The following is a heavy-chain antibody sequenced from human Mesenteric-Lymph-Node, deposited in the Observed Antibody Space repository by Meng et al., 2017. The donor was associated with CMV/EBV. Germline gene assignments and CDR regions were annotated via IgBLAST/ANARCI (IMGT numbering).Heavy chain of an antibody. CDR1: GFTFSSYG. V-gene: IGHV3-30*02. D-gene: IGHD2-21*01. Sequence: GESLKISCAASGFTFSSYGMHWVRQAPGKGLEWVAFIRYDGSNKYYADSVKGRFTISRDNSKNTLYLQMNSLRAEDTAVYYCAREVAVVIAMGPHEDYYGMDVWGQGTTVTVSS. CDR3: AREVAVVIAMGPHEDYYGMDV. CDR2: IRYDGSNK. J-gene: IGHJ6*02.